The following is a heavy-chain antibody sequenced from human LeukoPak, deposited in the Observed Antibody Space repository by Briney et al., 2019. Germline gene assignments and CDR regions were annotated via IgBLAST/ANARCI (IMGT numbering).Heavy chain of an antibody. V-gene: IGHV3-66*02. CDR3: ARDLNEDIVATTTPYYFDY. J-gene: IGHJ4*02. Sequence: GDSLRLSCAASRFTVSNNYMSWVRQAPGKGLEWVSAIYSDGSTHYADSVKGRFTISRDNSKNTLYLQMNSLRAEDTAVYYCARDLNEDIVATTTPYYFDYWGQGTLVTVSS. CDR2: IYSDGST. CDR1: RFTVSNNY. D-gene: IGHD5-12*01.